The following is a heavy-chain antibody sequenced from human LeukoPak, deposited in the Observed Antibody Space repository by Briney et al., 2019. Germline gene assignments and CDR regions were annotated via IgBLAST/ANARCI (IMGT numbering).Heavy chain of an antibody. J-gene: IGHJ6*03. V-gene: IGHV4-4*07. D-gene: IGHD3-16*01. CDR1: GGSISSYY. CDR2: IYTSGST. CDR3: ARETSQKGAHYMDV. Sequence: SETLSLTCTVSGGSISSYYWSWLRQPAGKGLEWIGRIYTSGSTNYNPSRKSRLTISVDTSKNQFSLKLSSVTAADTAVYYCARETSQKGAHYMDVWGKGTTVTISS.